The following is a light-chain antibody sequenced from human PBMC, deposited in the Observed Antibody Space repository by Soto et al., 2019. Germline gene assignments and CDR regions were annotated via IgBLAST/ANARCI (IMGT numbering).Light chain of an antibody. CDR1: QSVRAW. V-gene: IGKV1D-12*01. CDR2: GAT. J-gene: IGKJ4*01. Sequence: DIQMTQSPSSVSASVGDSVTITCRASQSVRAWLAWYQQKEGKAPKLLIYGATSLLRGVPRRFSGSGSGTDFTLTISGLLPEDFATYYCQQSNSLPLTFGGGTKVEIK. CDR3: QQSNSLPLT.